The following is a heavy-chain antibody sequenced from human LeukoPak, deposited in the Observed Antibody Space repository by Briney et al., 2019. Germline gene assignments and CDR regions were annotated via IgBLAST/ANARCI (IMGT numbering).Heavy chain of an antibody. CDR2: ISSSGSTI. J-gene: IGHJ4*02. V-gene: IGHV3-48*03. D-gene: IGHD6-19*01. CDR3: ARLPGYSSGWYDY. Sequence: PGGSLRLSGAASGFTFSSYEMNWVRQAPGKGLEWVSYISSSGSTIYYADSVKGRFTISRDNAKNSLYLQMNSLRAEDTAVYYCARLPGYSSGWYDYWGQGTLVTVSS. CDR1: GFTFSSYE.